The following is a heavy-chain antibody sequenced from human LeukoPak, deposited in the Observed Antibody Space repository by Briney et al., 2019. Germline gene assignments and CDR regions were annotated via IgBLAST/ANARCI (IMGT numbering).Heavy chain of an antibody. Sequence: PSETLSLTCTVSGGSISNKYWSWIRQPPGKGLEWIGYIYYSGSTNYNPSLKSRVTISVDTSKNQFSLKLSSVTAADTAVYYCARAPALGYGEYYYYMDVWGKGTTVTVSS. D-gene: IGHD4-17*01. V-gene: IGHV4-59*01. CDR3: ARAPALGYGEYYYYMDV. CDR1: GGSISNKY. CDR2: IYYSGST. J-gene: IGHJ6*03.